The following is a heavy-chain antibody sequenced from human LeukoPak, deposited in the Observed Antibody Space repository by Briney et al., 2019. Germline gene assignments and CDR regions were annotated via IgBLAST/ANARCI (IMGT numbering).Heavy chain of an antibody. Sequence: SETLSLTCTVSGGSVSSSSYYWTWIRQPPGKGLEWIGYIYYSGSTKYNPSLKSRVTMSVDTSKNQFSLKLNPVTAADTAVYYCARDVTTRAGIAVPGPTYYYYGMDVWGKGTTVTVSS. D-gene: IGHD6-19*01. CDR3: ARDVTTRAGIAVPGPTYYYYGMDV. J-gene: IGHJ6*04. CDR1: GGSVSSSSYY. CDR2: IYYSGST. V-gene: IGHV4-61*01.